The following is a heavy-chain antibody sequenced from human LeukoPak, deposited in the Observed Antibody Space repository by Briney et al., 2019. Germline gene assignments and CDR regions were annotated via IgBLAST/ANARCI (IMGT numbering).Heavy chain of an antibody. Sequence: PGGSLRLSCAASGFIFSDYYMSWIRQTPGKGLEWISYISYTYSDIYYADSVKARFTISRNNAQNSLWLQMDSLRAEDTAVYYCARDPMYNGGNSGAFDFWGQGTLVTVSS. V-gene: IGHV3-11*01. CDR3: ARDPMYNGGNSGAFDF. D-gene: IGHD4-23*01. CDR2: ISYTYSDI. CDR1: GFIFSDYY. J-gene: IGHJ3*01.